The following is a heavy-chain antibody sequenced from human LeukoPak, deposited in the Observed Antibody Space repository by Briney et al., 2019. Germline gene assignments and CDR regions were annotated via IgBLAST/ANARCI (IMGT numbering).Heavy chain of an antibody. D-gene: IGHD6-13*01. Sequence: EASVKVSCKASGYTFTSYDINWVRQATGQGLEWMGWMNPNSGNTGYAQKCQGRVTMTRNTSISTAYMELSSLRSEDTAVYYCARATRRTGYSSSSAMYYFDYWGQGTLVTVSS. CDR3: ARATRRTGYSSSSAMYYFDY. J-gene: IGHJ4*02. V-gene: IGHV1-8*01. CDR2: MNPNSGNT. CDR1: GYTFTSYD.